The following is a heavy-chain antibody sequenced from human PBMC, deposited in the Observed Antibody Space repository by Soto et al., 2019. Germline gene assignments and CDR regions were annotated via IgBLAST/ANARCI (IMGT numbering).Heavy chain of an antibody. V-gene: IGHV4-39*01. Sequence: SETLSLTCSVSGDSINSDKYYWGWIRQPPGKGLEWIGSIYYRGNTYYNPSLQTRVPISLDKSKSQFSLKLNSVTAADSVLYFCARLEGLATISYYFDFWGQGALVTVSS. CDR1: GDSINSDKYY. CDR3: ARLEGLATISYYFDF. D-gene: IGHD3-9*01. CDR2: IYYRGNT. J-gene: IGHJ4*02.